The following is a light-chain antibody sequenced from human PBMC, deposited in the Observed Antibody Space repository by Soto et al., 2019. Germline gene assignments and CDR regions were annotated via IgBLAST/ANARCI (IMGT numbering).Light chain of an antibody. Sequence: EIVMTQSPATVSVSPGERATLYCRASQSVGNNLAWYQQKPGQAPRLLIFGATYRATGIPARFSGSGSGTEFNLTISSLQSEDFGVYFCQQYDDWLRLTFGGGTKVDI. CDR3: QQYDDWLRLT. V-gene: IGKV3D-15*01. J-gene: IGKJ4*01. CDR2: GAT. CDR1: QSVGNN.